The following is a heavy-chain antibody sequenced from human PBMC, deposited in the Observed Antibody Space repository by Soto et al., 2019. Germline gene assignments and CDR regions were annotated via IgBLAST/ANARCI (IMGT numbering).Heavy chain of an antibody. CDR2: ISSSSSYI. D-gene: IGHD5-12*01. J-gene: IGHJ3*02. CDR3: ARGVNIVATLNAFDI. CDR1: GFTFSSYS. V-gene: IGHV3-21*01. Sequence: GSLRLSCAASGFTFSSYSMNWVRQAPGKGLEWVSSISSSSSYIYYADSVKGRFTISRDNAKNSLYLQMNSLRAEDTAVYYCARGVNIVATLNAFDIWGQGTMVTVSS.